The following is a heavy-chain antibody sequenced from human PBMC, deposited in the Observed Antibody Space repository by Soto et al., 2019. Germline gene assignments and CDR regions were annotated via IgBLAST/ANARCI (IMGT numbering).Heavy chain of an antibody. CDR2: ISGGGGST. CDR3: AKDAVYKDGLWLMDS. Sequence: GGSLRLSCAASGFTFSSYDMTWVRQSPGRGLEWVSAISGGGGSTYYADSVRGRFTISKDNSKNTLYLQMSNLRDEDTALYYCAKDAVYKDGLWLMDSWGQGTLVTVSS. CDR1: GFTFSSYD. D-gene: IGHD2-21*01. J-gene: IGHJ5*02. V-gene: IGHV3-23*01.